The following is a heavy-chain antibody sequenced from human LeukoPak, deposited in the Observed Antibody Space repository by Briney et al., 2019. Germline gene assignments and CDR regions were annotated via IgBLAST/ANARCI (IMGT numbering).Heavy chain of an antibody. Sequence: GGSLRLSCAASGFTFSSYAMHWVRQAPGKELEWVAVISYDGSNKYYADSVKGRFTISRDNSKNTLYLQMNSLRAEDTAVYYCAVTDYYDSSGYNYWGQGTLVTVSS. J-gene: IGHJ4*02. D-gene: IGHD3-22*01. CDR3: AVTDYYDSSGYNY. CDR2: ISYDGSNK. V-gene: IGHV3-30-3*01. CDR1: GFTFSSYA.